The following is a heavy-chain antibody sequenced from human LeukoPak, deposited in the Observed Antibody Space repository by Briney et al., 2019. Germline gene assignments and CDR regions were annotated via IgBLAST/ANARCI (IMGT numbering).Heavy chain of an antibody. J-gene: IGHJ4*02. CDR2: IYPGDSDT. D-gene: IGHD5-18*01. CDR1: QYTFTNYW. V-gene: IGHV5-51*01. Sequence: GESLKISCKGSQYTFTNYWIAWVRQMPGKGLEWMGIIYPGDSDTRYNPSLQGQVTISADKSISTAYLQSNSQKASDTAMYYCARRHKRGAYSYRVDYWGQGTLVTVSS. CDR3: ARRHKRGAYSYRVDY.